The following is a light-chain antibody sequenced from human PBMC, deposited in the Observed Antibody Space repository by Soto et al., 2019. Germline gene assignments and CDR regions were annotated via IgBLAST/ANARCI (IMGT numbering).Light chain of an antibody. CDR3: QQYYSTPQP. J-gene: IGKJ2*01. CDR2: WAS. Sequence: DIVMTQSPDSLAVSLGERATINCKSSQSVLYSSNNKNYLAWYQQKPGQPPKLLIYWASTRESGVPDRFSGSGSGTEFTLTISSLQAEDVAVYYCQQYYSTPQPFGQGTKLEIE. V-gene: IGKV4-1*01. CDR1: QSVLYSSNNKNY.